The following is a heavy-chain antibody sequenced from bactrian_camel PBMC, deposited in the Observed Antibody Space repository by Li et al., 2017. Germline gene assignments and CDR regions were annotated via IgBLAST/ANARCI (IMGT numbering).Heavy chain of an antibody. CDR2: VNSGGGRT. D-gene: IGHD4*01. Sequence: VQLVESGGGSVEARGSLRLSCAASGLTFGYYGMSWVRQAPGKGLEWVSSVNSGGGRTYYGDSVKGRYTMSRDNAKNTLYLDLKSLKTEDTAMYYCAKEANYGVGLGYWGQGTQVTVS. J-gene: IGHJ6*01. CDR3: AKEANYGVGLGY. V-gene: IGHV3S40*01. CDR1: GLTFGYYG.